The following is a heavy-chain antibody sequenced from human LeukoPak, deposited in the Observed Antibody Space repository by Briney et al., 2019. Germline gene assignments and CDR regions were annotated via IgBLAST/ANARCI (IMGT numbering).Heavy chain of an antibody. Sequence: LETLSLTCTVSGGSISSSTYYWGWIRQPPGKGLEWIASMYYSGSTYYNPSLKSRVTISVDTSKNQFSLKVSSVTAADTAVYYCARLPAATDIWGQGTMVTVSS. CDR1: GGSISSSTYY. CDR3: ARLPAATDI. J-gene: IGHJ3*02. CDR2: MYYSGST. V-gene: IGHV4-39*01.